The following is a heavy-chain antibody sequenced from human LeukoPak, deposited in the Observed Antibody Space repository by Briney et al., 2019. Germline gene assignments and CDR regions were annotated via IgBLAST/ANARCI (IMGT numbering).Heavy chain of an antibody. V-gene: IGHV1-69*04. D-gene: IGHD2-15*01. J-gene: IGHJ4*02. CDR1: GGTFSDYS. CDR3: ARDRPRARYFDY. CDR2: IIPILNVP. Sequence: ASVKVSCKASGGTFSDYSISWVRQAPGQGLEWMGRIIPILNVPNYAQKFEGRVTITADKSTSTAYMELSSLTSEDTAVYFCARDRPRARYFDYWGQGTLVTVSS.